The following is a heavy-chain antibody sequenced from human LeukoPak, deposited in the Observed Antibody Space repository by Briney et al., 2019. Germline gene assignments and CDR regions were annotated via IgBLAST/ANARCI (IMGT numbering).Heavy chain of an antibody. J-gene: IGHJ4*02. D-gene: IGHD5-18*01. CDR1: GFTCSTYW. CDR3: ARDLWTAMVDF. Sequence: GGSLRLSCAASGFTCSTYWMHWVRQAPGKGLGWVSLINSDGSSTSYADSVKGRFTISRDNAKNTVYLQMNSLRVEDTAVYYCARDLWTAMVDFWGQGTLVTVSS. CDR2: INSDGSST. V-gene: IGHV3-74*01.